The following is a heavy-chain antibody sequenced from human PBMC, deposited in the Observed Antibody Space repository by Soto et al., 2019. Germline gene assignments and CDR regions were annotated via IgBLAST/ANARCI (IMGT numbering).Heavy chain of an antibody. Sequence: PGASLKISCKGSGYSFTTDWTAWVRQMPGKGLEWMGIIYTGDSNTRYSTSFQGQVTISADKSISTAYRQWSSVKASDTAMYYCSSGPLGATVYYFDYWGQGTLVTVSS. CDR1: GYSFTTDW. J-gene: IGHJ4*02. CDR2: IYTGDSNT. D-gene: IGHD1-26*01. CDR3: SSGPLGATVYYFDY. V-gene: IGHV5-51*01.